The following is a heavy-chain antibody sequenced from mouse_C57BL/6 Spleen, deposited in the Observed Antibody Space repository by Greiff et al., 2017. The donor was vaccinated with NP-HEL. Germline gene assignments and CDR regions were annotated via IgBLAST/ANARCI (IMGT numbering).Heavy chain of an antibody. J-gene: IGHJ3*01. Sequence: QVQLQQSGPELVKPGASVKISCKASGYTFTDYYINWVKQRPGQGLAWIGWIFPGSGSTYYNEKFKGKATLTVDKSSSTAYMLLSSLTSEDSAVYFCARSYYYGSSYWFAYWGQGTLVTVSA. D-gene: IGHD1-1*01. CDR2: IFPGSGST. CDR1: GYTFTDYY. CDR3: ARSYYYGSSYWFAY. V-gene: IGHV1-75*01.